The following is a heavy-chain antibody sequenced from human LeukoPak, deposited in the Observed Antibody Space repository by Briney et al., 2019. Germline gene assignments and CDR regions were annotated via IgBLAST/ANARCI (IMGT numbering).Heavy chain of an antibody. CDR3: ARDSFYHGSGSNYRGVFDI. CDR2: IYRSGST. J-gene: IGHJ3*02. CDR1: GDSISTDYSS. Sequence: TLSLTCTVSGDSISTDYSSWNWIRQPPGKGLEWIGVIYRSGSTVYNPSLQSRVSISLDRTKNQFSLELSSVTAADTAVYYCARDSFYHGSGSNYRGVFDIWGQGTPVTVSS. D-gene: IGHD3-10*01. V-gene: IGHV4-30-2*01.